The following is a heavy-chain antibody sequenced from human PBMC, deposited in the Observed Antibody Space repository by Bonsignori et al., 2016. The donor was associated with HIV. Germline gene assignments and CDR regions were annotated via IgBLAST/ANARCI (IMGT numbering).Heavy chain of an antibody. CDR3: ARDPTRGATQGY. Sequence: WIRQPPGKGLEWVSYISSSGSTIYYADSVKGRFTISRDNAKKSLYLQMNSLRAEDTAVYYCARDPTRGATQGYWGQGTLVTVSS. D-gene: IGHD1-26*01. V-gene: IGHV3-48*03. CDR2: ISSSGSTI. J-gene: IGHJ4*02.